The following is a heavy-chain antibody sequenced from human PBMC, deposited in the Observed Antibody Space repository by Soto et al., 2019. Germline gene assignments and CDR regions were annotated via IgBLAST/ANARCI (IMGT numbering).Heavy chain of an antibody. CDR1: GYSISLGYD. V-gene: IGHV4-38-2*01. CDR3: ARGGGYSYAPNGYYYYGMDV. J-gene: IGHJ6*02. Sequence: SDTLSLTCAFSGYSISLGYDLVWLRPPPGKGLEWIGSIYHSGNTYYNPSLKSRVSISLDTSKNHFSLKLSSVTAADTAVYYCARGGGYSYAPNGYYYYGMDVWGQGTTVNVS. D-gene: IGHD5-18*01. CDR2: IYHSGNT.